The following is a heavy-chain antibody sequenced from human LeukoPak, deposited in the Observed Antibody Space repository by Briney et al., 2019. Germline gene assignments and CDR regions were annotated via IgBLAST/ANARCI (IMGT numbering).Heavy chain of an antibody. V-gene: IGHV3-23*01. CDR1: GFTFSSYW. D-gene: IGHD3-22*01. CDR2: ISGSGGST. J-gene: IGHJ4*02. CDR3: AKRGVVIRVILVGFHKEAYYFDS. Sequence: PGGSLRLSCAASGFTFSSYWMHWVRQAPGKGLEWVAGISGSGGSTNYADFVKGRFTISRDNPKNTLYLQMNSLRAEDTAVYFCAKRGVVIRVILVGFHKEAYYFDSWGQGALVTVSS.